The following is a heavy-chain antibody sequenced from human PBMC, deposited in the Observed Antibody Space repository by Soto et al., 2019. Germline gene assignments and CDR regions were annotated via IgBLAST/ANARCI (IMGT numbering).Heavy chain of an antibody. D-gene: IGHD6-19*01. V-gene: IGHV4-59*02. CDR2: SGST. J-gene: IGHJ5*02. CDR1: GGYVSSYY. Sequence: QVQLQESGPGLVKPSETLSLPCTVSGGYVSSYYWSWLRQPPGKGLEWIGYSGSTNYNPSLKSRGPISVDTSKNQFSLNLSSVTAADTAVYYCARLSAGWLDPWGQGTLVTVAS. CDR3: ARLSAGWLDP.